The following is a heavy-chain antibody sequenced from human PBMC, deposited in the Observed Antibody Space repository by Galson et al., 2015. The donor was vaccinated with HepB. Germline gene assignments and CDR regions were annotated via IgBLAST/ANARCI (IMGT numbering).Heavy chain of an antibody. CDR1: GFNISPYT. CDR2: ISHDGNIR. V-gene: IGHV3-30*04. J-gene: IGHJ5*02. CDR3: AKEDSYYDSTNSDYYDP. D-gene: IGHD3-16*01. Sequence: SLRLSCAASGFNISPYTVHWVRQAPGKGLEWVALISHDGNIRNYADSVKGRFTVSRDNSKNMLFLHMNGLRTDDTAVYYCAKEDSYYDSTNSDYYDPWGQGTLVTVSS.